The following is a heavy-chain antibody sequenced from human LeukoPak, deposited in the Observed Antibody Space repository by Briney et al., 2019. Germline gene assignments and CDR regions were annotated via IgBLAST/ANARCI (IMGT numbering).Heavy chain of an antibody. CDR2: IYYSGST. J-gene: IGHJ5*02. D-gene: IGHD3-10*01. V-gene: IGHV4-39*07. Sequence: PSETLSLTCTVSGGSISSSSYYWGWIRQPPGKGLEWIGSIYYSGSTYYIPSLKSRVTISLDTSKNQFSLKLTSVTAADTAVYYCARVGDRRRDCGSGEVPPFDPWGQGTLVTVSS. CDR3: ARVGDRRRDCGSGEVPPFDP. CDR1: GGSISSSSYY.